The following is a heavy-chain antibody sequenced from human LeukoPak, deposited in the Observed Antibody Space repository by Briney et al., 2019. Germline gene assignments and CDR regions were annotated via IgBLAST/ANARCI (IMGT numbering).Heavy chain of an antibody. J-gene: IGHJ4*02. D-gene: IGHD4-17*01. V-gene: IGHV5-51*01. Sequence: PGESLKISCKGSGYSFTSYWIGWVRQMPGKGLEWMGIIYPGDSDTGYSPSFQGQVTISADKSISTAYLQWSSLKASDTAMYYCARAPMTTATRDLGPLDYWGQGTLVTVSS. CDR2: IYPGDSDT. CDR1: GYSFTSYW. CDR3: ARAPMTTATRDLGPLDY.